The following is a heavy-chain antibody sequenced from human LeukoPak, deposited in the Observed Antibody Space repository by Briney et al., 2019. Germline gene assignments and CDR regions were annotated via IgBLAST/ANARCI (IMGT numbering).Heavy chain of an antibody. V-gene: IGHV1-69*05. CDR2: IIPIFGTA. CDR3: ARGGAPGAFDI. Sequence: GASVKVSCKASGYTFTSYGISWLRQAPGQGLEWMGRIIPIFGTANYAQKFQGRVTITTDESTITAYMELSSLRSEDTAVYYCARGGAPGAFDIWGQGTMVTVSS. CDR1: GYTFTSYG. J-gene: IGHJ3*02.